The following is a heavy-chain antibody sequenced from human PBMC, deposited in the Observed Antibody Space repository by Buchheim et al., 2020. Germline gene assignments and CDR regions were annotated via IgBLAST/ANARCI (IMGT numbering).Heavy chain of an antibody. V-gene: IGHV1-46*01. CDR3: ARAGIQLWSTVVYGMDV. CDR2: INPSGGST. J-gene: IGHJ6*02. CDR1: GYTLTSYY. D-gene: IGHD5-18*01. Sequence: QVQLVQSGAEVKKPGASVKVSCKASGYTLTSYYMHWVRQAPGQGLEWMGIINPSGGSTSYAQKFQGRVTMTRDTSTSTVYMELSSLRSEDTAVYYCARAGIQLWSTVVYGMDVWGQGTT.